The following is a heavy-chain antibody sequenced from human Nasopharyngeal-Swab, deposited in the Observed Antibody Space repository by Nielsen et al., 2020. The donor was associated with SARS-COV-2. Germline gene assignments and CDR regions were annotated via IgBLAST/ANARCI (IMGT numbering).Heavy chain of an antibody. Sequence: WVRQAPGQGLEWMGWISAYNGNTNYAQKLQGRVTVTTDTSTSTAYMELRSLRSDDTAVYYCARNLKGDLGLVVVVAALDYWGQGTLVTVSS. CDR2: ISAYNGNT. J-gene: IGHJ4*02. D-gene: IGHD2-15*01. CDR3: ARNLKGDLGLVVVVAALDY. V-gene: IGHV1-18*01.